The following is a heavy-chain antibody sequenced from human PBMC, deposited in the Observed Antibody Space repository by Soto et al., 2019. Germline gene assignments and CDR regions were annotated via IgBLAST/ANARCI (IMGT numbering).Heavy chain of an antibody. V-gene: IGHV1-46*01. Sequence: ASAEVSCKASGSTFTSYYMHWVRQAPGQELEWMGIINPSGGSTSYAQKLQGRVTMTTDTSTSTAYMELRSLRSDDTAVYYCARDDHSTMAVYWGQGTLVTVSS. CDR2: INPSGGST. D-gene: IGHD3-10*01. J-gene: IGHJ4*02. CDR1: GSTFTSYY. CDR3: ARDDHSTMAVY.